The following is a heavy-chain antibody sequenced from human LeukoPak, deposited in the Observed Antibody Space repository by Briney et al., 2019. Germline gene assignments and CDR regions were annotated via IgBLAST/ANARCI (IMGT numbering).Heavy chain of an antibody. CDR1: GFTFSSYA. Sequence: GGSLRLSCAASGFTFSSYAMHWVRQAPGKGLEWVAVISYDGSNKYYADSVKGRFTISRDNSKNTLYLQMNSLRAEDTAVYYCARDGGGYFMGWAFDYWGQGTLVTVSS. D-gene: IGHD5-12*01. J-gene: IGHJ4*02. CDR2: ISYDGSNK. CDR3: ARDGGGYFMGWAFDY. V-gene: IGHV3-30*01.